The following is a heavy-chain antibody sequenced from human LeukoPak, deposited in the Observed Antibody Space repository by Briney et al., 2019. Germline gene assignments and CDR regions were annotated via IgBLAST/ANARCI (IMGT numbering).Heavy chain of an antibody. V-gene: IGHV3-53*01. J-gene: IGHJ5*02. CDR2: IRPSDDNT. Sequence: PGGSLRLSCAASGFTVSSNYMSWVRQAPGRGLEWVSSIRPSDDNTYYGDSVKGRFTISRDNSKNTVYLQMNNMRVDDTAVYYCARVAGWHWFDPWGQGTLVTVSS. CDR3: ARVAGWHWFDP. CDR1: GFTVSSNY. D-gene: IGHD6-19*01.